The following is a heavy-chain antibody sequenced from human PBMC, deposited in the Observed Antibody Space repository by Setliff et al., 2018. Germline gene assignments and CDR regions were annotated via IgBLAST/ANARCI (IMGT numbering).Heavy chain of an antibody. J-gene: IGHJ4*02. D-gene: IGHD3-10*01. CDR2: IFYSGDT. V-gene: IGHV4-59*02. CDR3: ARDRTYYGSGTYTRWFDY. Sequence: SETLSLTCTVSGASVKSHYWSWIRQPPGKGLEWIGFIFYSGDTKSNPSLKSRVTMSVDTSKNQFSLKLSSVTAADTAVYYYARDRTYYGSGTYTRWFDYWGQGTLVTVSS. CDR1: GASVKSHY.